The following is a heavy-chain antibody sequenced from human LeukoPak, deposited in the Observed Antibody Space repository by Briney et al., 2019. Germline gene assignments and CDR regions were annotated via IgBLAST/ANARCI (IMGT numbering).Heavy chain of an antibody. D-gene: IGHD3-22*01. CDR2: IYHSASS. V-gene: IGHV4-38-2*02. CDR3: AREDYYNSGGYYLDY. Sequence: SSETLSLTCTVSGYSISRGYSWGWIRQPPGKGLEWIGNIYHSASSNYRPSLRSRVTISVYTCKNQFSLKLSSVTDADTAVYFCAREDYYNSGGYYLDYWGQGTLVTVSS. CDR1: GYSISRGYS. J-gene: IGHJ4*02.